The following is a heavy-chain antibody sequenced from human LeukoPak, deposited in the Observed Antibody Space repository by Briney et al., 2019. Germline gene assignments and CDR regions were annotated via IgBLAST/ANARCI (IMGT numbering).Heavy chain of an antibody. D-gene: IGHD3-3*01. J-gene: IGHJ3*02. Sequence: SETLSLTCTVSGGSISSGSYYWNWIRQPAGKGLEWIGRIYTSGSTNYNPSLKSRVTISVDTSKNQFSLNLSSVTAADTAVYYCARGRRITIFGVVTAEGAFDIWGQGTMVIVSS. CDR2: IYTSGST. CDR1: GGSISSGSYY. V-gene: IGHV4-61*02. CDR3: ARGRRITIFGVVTAEGAFDI.